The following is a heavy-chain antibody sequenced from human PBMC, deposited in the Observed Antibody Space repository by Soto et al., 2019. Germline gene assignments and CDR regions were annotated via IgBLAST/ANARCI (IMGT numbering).Heavy chain of an antibody. J-gene: IGHJ5*02. V-gene: IGHV3-15*01. CDR3: CVIKRRDQYSTSGYWFDP. CDR2: IKSKADGETK. D-gene: IGHD4-4*01. CDR1: GFTFSHAW. Sequence: GGSLRLSCAASGFTFSHAWMSWVRHAPGKGLEWVGRIKSKADGETKDYGAPVRGRFTISRDDSQDILYLHMNSLRIEDTAVYYCCVIKRRDQYSTSGYWFDPWGPGTLVTVSS.